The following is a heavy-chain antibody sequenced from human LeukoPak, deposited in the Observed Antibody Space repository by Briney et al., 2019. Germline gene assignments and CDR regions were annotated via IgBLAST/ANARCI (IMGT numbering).Heavy chain of an antibody. Sequence: GGSLRLFCAASGFTFSSYAMSWVRQAPGKGLEWVSAISGSGGSTYYADSVKGRFTISRDNSKNTLYLQMNSLRAEDTAVYYCAKDSVVPAARYNWFDPWGQGTLVTVSS. CDR3: AKDSVVPAARYNWFDP. V-gene: IGHV3-23*01. J-gene: IGHJ5*02. CDR2: ISGSGGST. D-gene: IGHD2-2*01. CDR1: GFTFSSYA.